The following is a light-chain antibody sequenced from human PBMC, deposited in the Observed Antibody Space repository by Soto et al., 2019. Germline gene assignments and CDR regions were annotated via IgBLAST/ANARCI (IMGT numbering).Light chain of an antibody. CDR2: NNN. Sequence: QSVLTQPPSASGTPGQRVTISCSGSSSNIGSNTVNWYQQLPGTAPNLLIYNNNQRPSGVPARFSGSKSVPSASLAISGLQSEDEAEYDCAAWDDSLNGLVFGAGTKVTVL. CDR3: AAWDDSLNGLV. CDR1: SSNIGSNT. J-gene: IGLJ1*01. V-gene: IGLV1-44*01.